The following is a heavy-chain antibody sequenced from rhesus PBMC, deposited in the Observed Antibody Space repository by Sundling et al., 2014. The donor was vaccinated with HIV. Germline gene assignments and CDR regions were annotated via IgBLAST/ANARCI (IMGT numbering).Heavy chain of an antibody. CDR1: GYTFTDSY. CDR3: ATGDIVGTFDY. J-gene: IGHJ4*01. CDR2: VDPEDGEA. V-gene: IGHV1-111*02. Sequence: EVQLIQSGPEVQKPGASVKISCKASGYTFTDSYLYWVRQAPGKGLEYMGHVDPEDGEALYAQRFQDRVTITADTSVDTAYMELSSLRSEDTAIYYCATGDIVGTFDYWGQGVLVTVSS. D-gene: IGHD5-42*01.